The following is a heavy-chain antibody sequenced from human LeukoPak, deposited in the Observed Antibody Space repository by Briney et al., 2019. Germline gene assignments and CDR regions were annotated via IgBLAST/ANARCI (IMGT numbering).Heavy chain of an antibody. V-gene: IGHV4-30-4*02. D-gene: IGHD3-3*01. CDR1: GGSISSGDYY. Sequence: SDTLSLTCTVSGGSISSGDYYWSWIRQPPGKGLEWIGYIYYSGSTYYNPSLKSRVTISVDTSKNQFSLKLSSVTAADTAVYYCARDQPAPYDFWSASNWFDPWGQGTLVTVSS. CDR2: IYYSGST. CDR3: ARDQPAPYDFWSASNWFDP. J-gene: IGHJ5*02.